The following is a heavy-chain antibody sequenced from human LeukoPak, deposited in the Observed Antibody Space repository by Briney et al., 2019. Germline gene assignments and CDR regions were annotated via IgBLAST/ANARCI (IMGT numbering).Heavy chain of an antibody. CDR3: AKEAYGVFDY. Sequence: ASVKVSCKASGYTFSNYGISWVRQAPGQGLEWMGWISAYNGNTNYAQKLQGRVTMTTDTSTSTAYMELRSLRSDDTAVYYCAKEAYGVFDYWGQGTLVTVSS. J-gene: IGHJ4*02. CDR1: GYTFSNYG. V-gene: IGHV1-18*01. D-gene: IGHD4-17*01. CDR2: ISAYNGNT.